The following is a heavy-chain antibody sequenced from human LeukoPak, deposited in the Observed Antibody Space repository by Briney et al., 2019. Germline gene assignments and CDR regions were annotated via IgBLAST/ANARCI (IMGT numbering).Heavy chain of an antibody. Sequence: GGSLRLSCAASGFTFDDYGMSWVRQAPGKGLEWVSGINWNGGSTGYADSVKGRFTISRDNAKNSLYLQMNSLRAEDTALYYCARRDIVVVPASILGAFDIWGQGTMVTVSS. D-gene: IGHD2-2*02. CDR3: ARRDIVVVPASILGAFDI. V-gene: IGHV3-20*04. CDR1: GFTFDDYG. CDR2: INWNGGST. J-gene: IGHJ3*02.